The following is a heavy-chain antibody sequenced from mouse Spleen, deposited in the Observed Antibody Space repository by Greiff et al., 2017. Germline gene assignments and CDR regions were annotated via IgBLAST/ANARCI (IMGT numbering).Heavy chain of an antibody. J-gene: IGHJ2*01. CDR3: ARREVVHYFDY. CDR2: ISSGGSYT. CDR1: GFTFSSYA. V-gene: IGHV5-9-3*01. D-gene: IGHD1-1*01. Sequence: EVQLVESGGGLVKPGGSLKLSCAASGFTFSSYAMSWVRQTPEKRLEWVATISSGGSYTYYPDSVKGRFTISRDNAKNTLYLQMSSLRSEDTAMYYCARREVVHYFDYWGQGTTLTVSS.